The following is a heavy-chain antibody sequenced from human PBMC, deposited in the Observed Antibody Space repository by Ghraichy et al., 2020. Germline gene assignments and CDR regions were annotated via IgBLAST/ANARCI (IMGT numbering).Heavy chain of an antibody. CDR3: ARLGASTVTL. J-gene: IGHJ4*02. CDR1: GFTFSNYW. CDR2: INSDGSST. V-gene: IGHV3-74*01. D-gene: IGHD4-17*01. Sequence: GGSLRLSCAASGFTFSNYWMHWVRQAPGKGLVWVSRINSDGSSTSYADSVKGRFTISRDNAKNTLYLQMNSLSAEDTAVFYCARLGASTVTLWGRGTLVTVSS.